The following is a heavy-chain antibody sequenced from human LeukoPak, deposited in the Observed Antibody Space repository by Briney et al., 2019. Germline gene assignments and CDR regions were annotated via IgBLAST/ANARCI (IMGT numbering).Heavy chain of an antibody. CDR3: AKDHFWQQLAYYFDY. CDR2: ISGSGGST. J-gene: IGHJ4*02. D-gene: IGHD6-13*01. Sequence: PGGSLRLSCAASGFTFSSYAMSWVRQAPGKGLEWVSAISGSGGSTYYADSVKGRFTISRDNSKNTLYPQMNSLRAEDTAVYYCAKDHFWQQLAYYFDYWGQGTLVTVSS. V-gene: IGHV3-23*01. CDR1: GFTFSSYA.